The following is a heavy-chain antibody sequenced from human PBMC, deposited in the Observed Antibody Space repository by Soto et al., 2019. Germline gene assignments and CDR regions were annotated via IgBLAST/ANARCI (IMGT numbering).Heavy chain of an antibody. Sequence: QVQLQESVPGLVKPSQTLSLTCTVSGGSISSGYYYLSWIRQPPGKGLEWIGYIYDSGSTYYNSSLKRRVNITRATSKHQPPLKLTSLSAADTAVYYGARDNGVGPWGPGTRVSVSS. CDR2: IYDSGST. CDR1: GGSISSGYYY. D-gene: IGHD2-8*01. CDR3: ARDNGVGP. V-gene: IGHV4-30-4*01. J-gene: IGHJ5*02.